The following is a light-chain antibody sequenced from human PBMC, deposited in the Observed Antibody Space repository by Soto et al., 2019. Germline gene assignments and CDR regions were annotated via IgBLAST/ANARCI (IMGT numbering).Light chain of an antibody. V-gene: IGKV1-39*01. CDR3: QQSCSSPLT. CDR2: SGS. Sequence: DIQMTQSPSSLSASVGDRVTITCRSSQPISTYLNWYQQKAGRGPKLLIFSGSSLKRGVPSRFTGSGSGTDFTLTISSLQPEDFATYYCQQSCSSPLTFGQGTRLE. J-gene: IGKJ2*01. CDR1: QPISTY.